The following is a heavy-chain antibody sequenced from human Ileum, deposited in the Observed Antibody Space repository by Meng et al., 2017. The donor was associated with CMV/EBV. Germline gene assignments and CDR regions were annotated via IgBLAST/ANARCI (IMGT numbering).Heavy chain of an antibody. D-gene: IGHD3-16*01. CDR2: ISWDGGDT. CDR1: GFDFEDYT. CDR3: ATIGGLQAFDF. V-gene: IGHV3-43*01. J-gene: IGHJ3*01. Sequence: GESLRLSCSASGFDFEDYTMHWVRQAPGKSLEWVSLISWDGGDTLYADSVRGRFTISRDNSKNSLYLHMSSLRADDTAFYYCATIGGLQAFDFWGQGTRVTVSS.